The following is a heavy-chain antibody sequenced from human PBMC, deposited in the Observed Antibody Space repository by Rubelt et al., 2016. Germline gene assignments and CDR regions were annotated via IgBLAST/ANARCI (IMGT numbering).Heavy chain of an antibody. V-gene: IGHV5-51*01. Sequence: EVQLVQPGAEVKKPGESLKISCKGSGYSFTTYWIGWVRQMPGKGLECMGIIYPGDSDTRYSPAFQGQVTISADKSISTAYLRWSSLKTSDTAMYYCARLRGSPQGAAFDIWGQGTMVTVSS. CDR1: GYSFTTYW. J-gene: IGHJ3*02. CDR2: IYPGDSDT. CDR3: ARLRGSPQGAAFDI. D-gene: IGHD1-26*01.